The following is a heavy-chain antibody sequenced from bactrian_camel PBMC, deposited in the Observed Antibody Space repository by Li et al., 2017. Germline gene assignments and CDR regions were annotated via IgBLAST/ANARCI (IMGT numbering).Heavy chain of an antibody. CDR2: LDSDGRI. Sequence: HVQLVESGGGSVLAGGSLRLSCAVSVSSANDYCLGWFRQASGKEREWVGSLDSDGRINYADSVKGRFTISHDNAKRTLYLQMNSLKPEDTAMYYCVADCELRYGHFDFNIGSRGQGTQVTVS. V-gene: IGHV3S6*01. CDR1: VSSANDYC. J-gene: IGHJ4*01. CDR3: VADCELRYGHFDFNIGS. D-gene: IGHD2*01.